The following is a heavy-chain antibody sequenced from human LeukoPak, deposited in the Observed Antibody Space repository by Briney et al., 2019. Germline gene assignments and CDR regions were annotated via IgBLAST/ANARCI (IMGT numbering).Heavy chain of an antibody. CDR1: GFTFSSYA. CDR3: ARDTPYYYDSSGYYYVGIFDY. Sequence: GGSLRLSCAASGFTFSSYAMHWVRQAPGKGLEGVAVISYDGSNKYYADSVKGRITISRDNSKNTLYLQMNSLRAEDTAVYYCARDTPYYYDSSGYYYVGIFDYWGRGTLVTVSS. D-gene: IGHD3-22*01. CDR2: ISYDGSNK. V-gene: IGHV3-30-3*01. J-gene: IGHJ4*02.